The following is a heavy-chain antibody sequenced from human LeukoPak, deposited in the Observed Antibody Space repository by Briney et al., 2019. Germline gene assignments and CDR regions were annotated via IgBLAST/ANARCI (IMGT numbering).Heavy chain of an antibody. V-gene: IGHV4-59*01. Sequence: PSETLSLTCTVSGGSISSYYWSWIRQPPGKGLEWIGYIHYSGSTNYNPSLKSRVTISVDTSKNQFSLKLSSVTAADTAVYYYARTTEGGYTYDYFYYYYMDVWGKGTTVTISS. D-gene: IGHD5-18*01. CDR2: IHYSGST. CDR3: ARTTEGGYTYDYFYYYYMDV. J-gene: IGHJ6*03. CDR1: GGSISSYY.